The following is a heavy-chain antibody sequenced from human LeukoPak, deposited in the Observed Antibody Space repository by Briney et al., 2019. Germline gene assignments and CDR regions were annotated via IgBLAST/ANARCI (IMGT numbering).Heavy chain of an antibody. J-gene: IGHJ4*02. CDR3: ARGLGDYNTDWFPVSGY. D-gene: IGHD3-9*01. V-gene: IGHV1-3*01. Sequence: ASVKVSCKASGYTFTSYAMHWVRQAPGQRLEWMGWMNPGSGDTAYAQKFQDRVTMTRDTSINTAYMELSSLESEDTAIYYCARGLGDYNTDWFPVSGYWGQGTLVTVSS. CDR1: GYTFTSYA. CDR2: MNPGSGDT.